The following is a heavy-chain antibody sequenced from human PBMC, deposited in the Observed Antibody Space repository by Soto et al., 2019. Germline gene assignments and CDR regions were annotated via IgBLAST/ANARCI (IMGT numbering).Heavy chain of an antibody. J-gene: IGHJ4*02. D-gene: IGHD2-2*02. CDR2: INAGNGYT. CDR1: GYTFTSYA. Sequence: QVQLVQSGAEVKKPGASVMVSCQASGYTFTSYAMHWVRQAPGQRLEWMGWINAGNGYTKYSQKFQGRVTITRDTSARTEYMGLSSLRSEDKAVYYYEGGGDDCSTTSCYMIDYWGQGTLVTVSS. V-gene: IGHV1-3*01. CDR3: EGGGDDCSTTSCYMIDY.